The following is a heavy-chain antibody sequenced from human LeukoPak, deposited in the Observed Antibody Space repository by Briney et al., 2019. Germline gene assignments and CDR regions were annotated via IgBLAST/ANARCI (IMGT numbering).Heavy chain of an antibody. CDR2: ITSKAYGGTT. J-gene: IGHJ4*02. V-gene: IGHV3-49*04. CDR3: TRSDCSSTSCYDDY. CDR1: GFTFGDYA. D-gene: IGHD2-2*01. Sequence: TGGSLRLSCTASGFTFGDYAMIWVRQAPGKGLAWVGFITSKAYGGTTQYAASVKGRFTISRDDSKSIAYLQMNSLKTEDTAVYYCTRSDCSSTSCYDDYWGRGTLVTVSS.